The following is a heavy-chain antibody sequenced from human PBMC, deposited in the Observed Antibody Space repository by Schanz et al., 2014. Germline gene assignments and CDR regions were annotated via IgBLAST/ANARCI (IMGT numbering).Heavy chain of an antibody. CDR2: IWYDGSNK. CDR3: ARPLGPNYYYYGLDV. J-gene: IGHJ6*02. CDR1: GFTVRTNY. V-gene: IGHV3-33*08. Sequence: VQLVESGGGLIHPGGSLRLSCAASGFTVRTNYMSWVRQAPGKGLEWVAVIWYDGSNKYYADSVKGRFTISRDNAKNTLYLQMNSLRAEDTAVYYCARPLGPNYYYYGLDVWGQGTTVTVSS.